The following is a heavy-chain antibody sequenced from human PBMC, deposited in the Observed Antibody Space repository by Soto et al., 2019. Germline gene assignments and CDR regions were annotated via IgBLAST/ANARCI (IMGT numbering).Heavy chain of an antibody. V-gene: IGHV2-5*02. D-gene: IGHD3-22*01. CDR3: AHTPNYYDSMDY. J-gene: IGHJ4*02. Sequence: QITLKESGPTLVKPTQTLTLTCTFSGFSLSTSGVGVGWIRQPPGKALEWLALIYWDDDKRYSPSLKSRLTITKDSTKSQFVLTMTNMDPVDTATYYSAHTPNYYDSMDYWGQGTLVTVSS. CDR1: GFSLSTSGVG. CDR2: IYWDDDK.